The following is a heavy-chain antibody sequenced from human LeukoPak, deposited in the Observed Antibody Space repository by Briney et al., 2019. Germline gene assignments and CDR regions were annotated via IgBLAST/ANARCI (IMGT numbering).Heavy chain of an antibody. CDR3: ARRGAVAGTVWFDP. CDR2: IYYSGST. Sequence: SETLSLTCTVSGGSISSSSYYWGWIRQSPGKGLEWIGSIYYSGSTYYNPSLRSRVTISVDTSKNQFSLKLSSVTAADTAVYYCARRGAVAGTVWFDPWGQGTLVTVSS. D-gene: IGHD6-19*01. V-gene: IGHV4-39*01. CDR1: GGSISSSSYY. J-gene: IGHJ5*02.